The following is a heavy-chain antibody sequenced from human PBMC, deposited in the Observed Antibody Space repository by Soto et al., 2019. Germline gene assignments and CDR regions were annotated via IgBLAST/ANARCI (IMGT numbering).Heavy chain of an antibody. V-gene: IGHV4-31*02. J-gene: IGHJ2*01. CDR3: FKRTSRNSLVDPGFEFLLNRSSDL. D-gene: IGHD1-26*01. Sequence: PGKGLEWIGYIYYSGSTYYNPSLKSRVTISVDTSKNQFSLKLSSVTAADTAVFFFFKRTSRNSLVDPGFEFLLNRSSDL. CDR2: IYYSGST.